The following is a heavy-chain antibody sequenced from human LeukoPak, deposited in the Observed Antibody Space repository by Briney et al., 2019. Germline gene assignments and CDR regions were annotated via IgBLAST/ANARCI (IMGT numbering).Heavy chain of an antibody. D-gene: IGHD3-22*01. Sequence: SGTLSLTCAGSGGSISSSNWWSWVRQPPGKGLEWIGEIYHSGSTNYNPSLKSRVTISVDKSKNQFSLKLSSVTAADTAVYYCASVGYYDSSGYYVDYWGQGTLVTVSS. CDR2: IYHSGST. CDR3: ASVGYYDSSGYYVDY. V-gene: IGHV4-4*02. CDR1: GGSISSSNW. J-gene: IGHJ4*02.